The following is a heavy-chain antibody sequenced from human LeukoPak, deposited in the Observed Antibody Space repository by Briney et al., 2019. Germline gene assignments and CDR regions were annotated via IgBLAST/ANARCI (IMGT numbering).Heavy chain of an antibody. CDR1: GFTFSTYG. CDR2: IWYDGSNK. V-gene: IGHV3-33*06. D-gene: IGHD2-21*01. J-gene: IGHJ6*03. CDR3: AKDRRRSGGDYYYYYMDV. Sequence: PGGSLRLSCVASGFTFSTYGMHWVCQAPGKGLEWVAVIWYDGSNKSYGASVKGRFTISRDNSKNTVYLQMNSLRAEDTAVYYCAKDRRRSGGDYYYYYMDVWGKGTTVTVSS.